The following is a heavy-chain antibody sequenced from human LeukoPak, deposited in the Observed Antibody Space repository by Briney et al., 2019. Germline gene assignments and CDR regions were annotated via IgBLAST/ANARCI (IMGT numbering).Heavy chain of an antibody. CDR2: INPNSGGT. V-gene: IGHV1-2*04. CDR3: ARGYYYGSGTPPRFDP. J-gene: IGHJ5*02. CDR1: GYTFTGYY. Sequence: ASVKVSCKASGYTFTGYYMHWVRQAPGQGLEWMGWINPNSGGTNYAQKFQGWVTMTRDTSISTAYMELSRLRSDDTAVYYCARGYYYGSGTPPRFDPWGQGTLVTVSS. D-gene: IGHD3-10*01.